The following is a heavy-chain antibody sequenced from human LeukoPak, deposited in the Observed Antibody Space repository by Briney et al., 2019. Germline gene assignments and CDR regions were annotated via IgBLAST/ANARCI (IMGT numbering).Heavy chain of an antibody. CDR2: IKSGSNT. CDR1: GLTVTSSH. D-gene: IGHD7-27*01. CDR3: VNLPGGGQ. V-gene: IGHV3-66*02. J-gene: IGHJ4*02. Sequence: GRSLRLSYAASGLTVTSSHMTWIRQAPRKGLEWVSIIKSGSNTDYADSVKGRFAISRDNSKNTVYLQMNSLRIEDTAVYYCVNLPGGGQWGQGTLVTVSS.